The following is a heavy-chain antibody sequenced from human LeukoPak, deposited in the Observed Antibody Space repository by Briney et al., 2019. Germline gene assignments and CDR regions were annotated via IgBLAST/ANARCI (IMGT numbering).Heavy chain of an antibody. CDR1: GGTFSRYA. CDR2: IIPIFGTA. Sequence: GASLKVSCKDSGGTFSRYALSWVRQAPGQGLAWMGGIIPIFGTANYAQKFQGRVTITADESTSTAYMELSSLRSEDTAVYYCASRAYCGGDCYLDYWGQGTLVTVSS. CDR3: ASRAYCGGDCYLDY. D-gene: IGHD2-21*02. J-gene: IGHJ4*02. V-gene: IGHV1-69*13.